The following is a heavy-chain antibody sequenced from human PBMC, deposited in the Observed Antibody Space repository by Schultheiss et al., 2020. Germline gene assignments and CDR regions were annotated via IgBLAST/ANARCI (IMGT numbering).Heavy chain of an antibody. CDR3: AAQVTIFGGMDV. J-gene: IGHJ6*02. CDR2: ISAYNGNT. V-gene: IGHV1-18*01. CDR1: GGTFSNYA. D-gene: IGHD3-3*01. Sequence: ASVKVSCKASGGTFSNYAISWVRQAPGQGLEWMGWISAYNGNTNYAQKLQGRVTMTTDTSTSTAYMELRSLRSDDTAVYFCAAQVTIFGGMDVWGQGTTVTVSS.